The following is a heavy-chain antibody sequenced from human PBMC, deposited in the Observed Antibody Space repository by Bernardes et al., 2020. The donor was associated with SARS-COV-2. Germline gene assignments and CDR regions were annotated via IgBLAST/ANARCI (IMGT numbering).Heavy chain of an antibody. J-gene: IGHJ2*01. Sequence: GGSLRLSCAASGFTFSSYSMNWVRQAPGKGLEWVSSISSSSSYIYYADSVKGRFTISRDNAKNSLYLQMNSLRAEDTAVYYCARAAPQYDWYFDLWGRGTLVTVSS. D-gene: IGHD2-8*01. CDR3: ARAAPQYDWYFDL. CDR1: GFTFSSYS. CDR2: ISSSSSYI. V-gene: IGHV3-21*01.